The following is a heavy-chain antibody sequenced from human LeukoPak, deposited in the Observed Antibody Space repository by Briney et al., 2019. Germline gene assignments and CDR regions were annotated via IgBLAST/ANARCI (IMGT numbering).Heavy chain of an antibody. D-gene: IGHD2-15*01. Sequence: GGSLRLSCAASGFTFSSYVMHWVRQAPGKGLVWVAVISYDGSYKYYADSVKGRFTISRDNSKNTLYLQMNSLRPEDTAVYYCARDLHCSGGSCYSGLHYWGQATLVTVSS. CDR1: GFTFSSYV. CDR3: ARDLHCSGGSCYSGLHY. V-gene: IGHV3-30*04. J-gene: IGHJ4*02. CDR2: ISYDGSYK.